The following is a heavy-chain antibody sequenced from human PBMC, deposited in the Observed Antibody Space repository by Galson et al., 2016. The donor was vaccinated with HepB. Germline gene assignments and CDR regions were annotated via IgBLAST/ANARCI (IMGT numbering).Heavy chain of an antibody. CDR2: IVPIFGTA. CDR3: ARSPRGGYLGGLRYYYYYMDV. Sequence: SVKVSCKASGGTFNSYAISWVRQAPRQGLEWMGGIVPIFGTANYAQRFQGRVTITADESASTAYMELGSLRSEDTAVYYCARSPRGGYLGGLRYYYYYMDVWGQRDHGHRLL. D-gene: IGHD2-15*01. J-gene: IGHJ6*03. CDR1: GGTFNSYA. V-gene: IGHV1-69*13.